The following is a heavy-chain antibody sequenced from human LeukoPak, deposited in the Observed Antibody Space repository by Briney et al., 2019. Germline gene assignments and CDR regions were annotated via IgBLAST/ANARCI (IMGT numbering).Heavy chain of an antibody. CDR1: GFTFSSYG. CDR3: AKESQRGYSYGYIRDYFDS. V-gene: IGHV3-30*02. D-gene: IGHD5-18*01. Sequence: GGSLRLSCAASGFTFSSYGMHWVRQARGKGLEWVAFIRYDGSNKYYADSVKGRFTISRDKSKNTLYLQMNSLRVEDTAVYYCAKESQRGYSYGYIRDYFDSWGQGTLVTVSS. CDR2: IRYDGSNK. J-gene: IGHJ4*02.